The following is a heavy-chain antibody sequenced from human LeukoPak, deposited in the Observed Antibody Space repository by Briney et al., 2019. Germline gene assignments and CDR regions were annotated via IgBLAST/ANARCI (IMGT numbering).Heavy chain of an antibody. Sequence: PGGSLRLSCAASGFTFSSYAMHWVRQAPGKGLEWVAVISYDGSNKYYADSVKGRFTISRDNSKNTLYLQMNSLRAEDTAVYYCASSQKSMALTADYWGQGTLVTVSS. J-gene: IGHJ4*02. D-gene: IGHD4/OR15-4a*01. V-gene: IGHV3-30-3*01. CDR1: GFTFSSYA. CDR2: ISYDGSNK. CDR3: ASSQKSMALTADY.